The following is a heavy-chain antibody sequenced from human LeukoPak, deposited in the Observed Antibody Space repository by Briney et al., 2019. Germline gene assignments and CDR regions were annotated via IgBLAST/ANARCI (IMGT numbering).Heavy chain of an antibody. CDR2: IYSGGST. V-gene: IGHV3-53*01. CDR3: ASGDRGPCEFDY. CDR1: GSTDSSNY. J-gene: IGHJ4*02. D-gene: IGHD3-22*01. Sequence: GGSLRLSCAASGSTDSSNYMSWVRQAPGKGLEWVSVIYSGGSTYYADSVKGRFTISRDNSKNTLYLQMNSLRAEDTAVYYCASGDRGPCEFDYWGQGTLVTVSS.